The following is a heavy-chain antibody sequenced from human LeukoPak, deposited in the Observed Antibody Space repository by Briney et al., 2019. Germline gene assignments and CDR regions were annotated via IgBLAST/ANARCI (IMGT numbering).Heavy chain of an antibody. CDR1: GFTLSTYN. J-gene: IGHJ5*02. D-gene: IGHD4-17*01. V-gene: IGHV3-21*01. CDR3: ARARGLGYGDDVRWFDP. Sequence: GGSLRLSCAASGFTLSTYNMNWVRQAPGKGLEWVSSITSDSRYMYYADSVKGRFTISRDNAKNSLYLQMNSLRAEDTAVYYCARARGLGYGDDVRWFDPWGQGTLVTVSS. CDR2: ITSDSRYM.